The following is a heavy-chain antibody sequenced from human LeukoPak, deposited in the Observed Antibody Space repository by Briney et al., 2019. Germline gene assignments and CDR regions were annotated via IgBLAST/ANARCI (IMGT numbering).Heavy chain of an antibody. Sequence: ASVKVSCKASGGTFSNYAISWVRQAPGQGLEWMGGIIPIFSTANYAQKFQGRVTITADESTSTAYMELSSLRSDDTAVYYCARTPSSGWTTFDYWGQGTLVTVSS. CDR1: GGTFSNYA. J-gene: IGHJ4*02. V-gene: IGHV1-69*01. D-gene: IGHD6-19*01. CDR3: ARTPSSGWTTFDY. CDR2: IIPIFSTA.